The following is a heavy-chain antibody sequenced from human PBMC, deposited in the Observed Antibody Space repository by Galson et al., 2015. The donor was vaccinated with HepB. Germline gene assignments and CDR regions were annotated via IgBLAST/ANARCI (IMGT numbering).Heavy chain of an antibody. J-gene: IGHJ4*02. V-gene: IGHV1-46*03. CDR1: GYTFTSYY. CDR3: AREPQIPEGRNYFDY. Sequence: SVKVSCKASGYTFTSYYMHWVRQAPGQGLEWMGIINPSGGSTSYAQKFQGRVTMTRDTSTSTVYMELSSLRSEDTAVYYCAREPQIPEGRNYFDYWGQGTLVTVSS. CDR2: INPSGGST. D-gene: IGHD2-21*01.